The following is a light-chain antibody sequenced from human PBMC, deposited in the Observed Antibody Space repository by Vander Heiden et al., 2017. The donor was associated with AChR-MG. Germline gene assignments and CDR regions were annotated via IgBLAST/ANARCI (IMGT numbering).Light chain of an antibody. CDR3: QQSYSTPAWT. CDR1: QSISSY. Sequence: DIQMTQSPSSMSASVGDRVTITCRASQSISSYLNWYQQKPGKAPKLLIYGASSLPSGVPSRFSGSGSGTDFTLTISSLQPEDFATYYCQQSYSTPAWTFGPGTKVELK. J-gene: IGKJ1*01. CDR2: GAS. V-gene: IGKV1-39*01.